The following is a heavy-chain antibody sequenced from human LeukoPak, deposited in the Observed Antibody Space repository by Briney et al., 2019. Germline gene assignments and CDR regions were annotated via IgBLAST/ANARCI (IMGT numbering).Heavy chain of an antibody. CDR2: ISSSSSTI. CDR3: ARDWATVTTRSRIFDY. J-gene: IGHJ4*02. Sequence: GGSLRLSCAASGFTFSSYSMNWVRQAPGKGLEGLEWVSYISSSSSTIYYADSVKGRFTISRDNAKNSLYLQMNSLRAEDTAVYYCARDWATVTTRSRIFDYWGQGTLVTVSS. CDR1: GFTFSSYS. V-gene: IGHV3-48*01. D-gene: IGHD4-11*01.